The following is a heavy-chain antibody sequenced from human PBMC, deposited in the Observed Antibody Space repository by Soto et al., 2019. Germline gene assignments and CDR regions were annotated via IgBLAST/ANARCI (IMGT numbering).Heavy chain of an antibody. CDR1: GGSISSSNW. D-gene: IGHD2-15*01. CDR2: IFHSGST. CDR3: ARVLVAAKYGMDV. Sequence: QVQLQESGPGLVKPSGTLSLTCAVSGGSISSSNWWSWVRQPPGKGLEWIGEIFHSGSTNYNPSPKSRVTISVDKSKNQFPLNLSSVTAADTAVYYCARVLVAAKYGMDVWGQGTTVTVSS. J-gene: IGHJ6*02. V-gene: IGHV4-4*02.